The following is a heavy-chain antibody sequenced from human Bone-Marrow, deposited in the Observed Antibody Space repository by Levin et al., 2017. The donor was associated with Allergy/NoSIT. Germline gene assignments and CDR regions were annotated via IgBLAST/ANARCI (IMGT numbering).Heavy chain of an antibody. V-gene: IGHV3-49*04. D-gene: IGHD2-2*01. CDR1: GFTFDNFA. CDR3: TRVYCSSTSCYAVYFQH. J-gene: IGHJ1*01. CDR2: IRSKAYGGTT. Sequence: GSLRLSCTVSGFTFDNFAMTWVRQAPGKGLEWVGFIRSKAYGGTTEYAASVKGRFTISKDDSKSIAYLQMNSLKTEDTAVYYCTRVYCSSTSCYAVYFQHWGQGTLVTVSS.